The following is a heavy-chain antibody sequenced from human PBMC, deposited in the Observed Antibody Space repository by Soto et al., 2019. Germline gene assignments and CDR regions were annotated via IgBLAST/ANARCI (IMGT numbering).Heavy chain of an antibody. Sequence: GGSLRLSCAASGFTFAKFAMNWVRQAPGKGLEWVSGMSGSGSSTYYADSVKGRFTISRDNAKNTLYLQMNSLRAEDTAVYYCASSTTYYYYGMDVWGLGTTVTVSS. CDR3: ASSTTYYYYGMDV. CDR1: GFTFAKFA. J-gene: IGHJ6*02. V-gene: IGHV3-23*01. CDR2: MSGSGSST. D-gene: IGHD4-4*01.